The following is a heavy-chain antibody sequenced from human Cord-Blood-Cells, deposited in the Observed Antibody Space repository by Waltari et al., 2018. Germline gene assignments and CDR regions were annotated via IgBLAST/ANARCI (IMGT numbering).Heavy chain of an antibody. D-gene: IGHD6-13*01. CDR3: ARTGYSSSWYYFDY. J-gene: IGHJ4*02. CDR1: GASFRSSSYY. V-gene: IGHV4-39*01. CDR2: IYYSGIT. Sequence: QLQLQESGPGLVTPSETLSLPCTVPGASFRSSSYYWGGIRQPPGKGLEWIGSIYYSGITYYNPSLKSRVTISVDTSKNQFSLKLSSVTAADTAVYYCARTGYSSSWYYFDYWGQGTLVTVSS.